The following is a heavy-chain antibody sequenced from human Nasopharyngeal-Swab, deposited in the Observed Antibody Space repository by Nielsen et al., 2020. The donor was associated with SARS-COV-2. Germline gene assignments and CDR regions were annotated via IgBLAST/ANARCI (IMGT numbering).Heavy chain of an antibody. CDR3: ARDPYYDFWSGYYRYYYYYMDV. Sequence: VKVSCKASGGTFSSYGISWVRQAPGQGLEWMGWISAYNGNTNYAQKLQGRVTMTTDTSTSTAYMELRSLRSDDTAVYYCARDPYYDFWSGYYRYYYYYMDVWGKGTTVTVSS. V-gene: IGHV1-18*01. J-gene: IGHJ6*03. CDR1: GGTFSSYG. CDR2: ISAYNGNT. D-gene: IGHD3-3*01.